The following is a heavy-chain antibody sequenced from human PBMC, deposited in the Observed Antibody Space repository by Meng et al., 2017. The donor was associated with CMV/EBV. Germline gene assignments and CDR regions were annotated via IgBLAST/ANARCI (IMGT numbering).Heavy chain of an antibody. CDR1: GFTFSSYA. CDR2: ISYDGSNK. D-gene: IGHD3-3*01. V-gene: IGHV3-30*04. J-gene: IGHJ6*02. Sequence: GESLKISCAASGFTFSSYAMHWVRQAPGKGLEWVAVISYDGSNKYYADSVKGRFTISRDNSKNTLYLQMNSLRAEDTAVYYCARDQATYVTIFGVVTNKGGMDVWGQGTTVTVSS. CDR3: ARDQATYVTIFGVVTNKGGMDV.